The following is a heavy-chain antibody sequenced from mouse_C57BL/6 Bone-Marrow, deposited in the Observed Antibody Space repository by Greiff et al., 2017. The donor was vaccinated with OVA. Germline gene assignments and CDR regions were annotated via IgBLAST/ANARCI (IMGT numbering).Heavy chain of an antibody. J-gene: IGHJ3*01. CDR1: GFNIKNTY. D-gene: IGHD1-1*01. CDR2: IDPANGNT. V-gene: IGHV14-3*01. Sequence: EVQLQQSVAELVRPGASVKLSCTASGFNIKNTYMHWVKQRPEQGLEWIGRIDPANGNTKYAPQFQGKATITADTSSNTAYLPLSSLTSEDTAIYYCAAVLLRRPAWFAYWGQGTLVTVSA. CDR3: AAVLLRRPAWFAY.